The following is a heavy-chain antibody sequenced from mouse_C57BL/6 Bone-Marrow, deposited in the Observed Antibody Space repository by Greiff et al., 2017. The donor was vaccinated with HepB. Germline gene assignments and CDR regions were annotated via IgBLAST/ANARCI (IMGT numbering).Heavy chain of an antibody. CDR3: ERQYYGILFAY. Sequence: EVQVVESGGGLVQPGGSLKLSCAASGFTFSDYYMYWVRQTPEKRLEWVAYISNGGGSTYYPDTVKGRFTISRDNAKNTLYLQMSRLKSEDTAMYYCERQYYGILFAYWGQGTLVTVSA. J-gene: IGHJ3*01. CDR1: GFTFSDYY. V-gene: IGHV5-12*01. D-gene: IGHD1-1*01. CDR2: ISNGGGST.